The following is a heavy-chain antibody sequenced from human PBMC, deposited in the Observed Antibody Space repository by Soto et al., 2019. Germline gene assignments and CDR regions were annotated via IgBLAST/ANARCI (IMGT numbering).Heavy chain of an antibody. CDR1: GDSVSSNSAA. V-gene: IGHV6-1*01. CDR3: AREIGAAGRNYYYYGMDV. J-gene: IGHJ6*02. D-gene: IGHD6-13*01. CDR2: TYYRSKWYN. Sequence: PSQTLSLTCVISGDSVSSNSAAWNWIRQSPSRGLEWLGKTYYRSKWYNDYAVSVKSRITINPDTSKNQFSLQLNSVTPEDTAVYYCAREIGAAGRNYYYYGMDVWGQETTVTVSS.